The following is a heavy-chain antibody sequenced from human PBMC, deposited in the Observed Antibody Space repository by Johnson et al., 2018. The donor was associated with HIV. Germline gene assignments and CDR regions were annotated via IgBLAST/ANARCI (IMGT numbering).Heavy chain of an antibody. CDR1: EFTFSRYW. CDR2: IKEDGSEK. D-gene: IGHD3-10*01. Sequence: VQLVESGGGLVQPGGSLRLYCAASEFTFSRYWMTWVRQAPGKGLEWVANIKEDGSEKYYVDSVRGRFPISRDNTKSSLYLQMNSLRAEDTAVYYCARDWAMVQGSTVITGAFDIWGQGTMVTVSS. V-gene: IGHV3-7*01. CDR3: ARDWAMVQGSTVITGAFDI. J-gene: IGHJ3*02.